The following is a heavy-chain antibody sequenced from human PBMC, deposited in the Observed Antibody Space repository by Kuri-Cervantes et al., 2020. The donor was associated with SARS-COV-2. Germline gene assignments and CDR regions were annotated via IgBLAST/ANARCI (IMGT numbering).Heavy chain of an antibody. Sequence: GGSLRLSCAASGFTFSSYGMHWVRQAPGKGLEWLAFISYDGSNKNYGDSVKGRFTISRDNAKNSLYLQMNSLRAEDTAVYYCASLTGFNWFDPWGQGTLVAVSS. V-gene: IGHV3-30*03. CDR1: GFTFSSYG. J-gene: IGHJ5*02. CDR3: ASLTGFNWFDP. D-gene: IGHD3-10*01. CDR2: ISYDGSNK.